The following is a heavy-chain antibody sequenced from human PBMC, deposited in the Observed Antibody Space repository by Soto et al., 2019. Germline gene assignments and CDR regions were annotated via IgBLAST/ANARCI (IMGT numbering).Heavy chain of an antibody. CDR2: IIPIYGTP. V-gene: IGHV1-69*13. Sequence: SVKVSCLASGGTFSSYALSGVRQAPAQGVEGMGGIIPIYGTPNYAQKFQGRVTLTAEESTSTAYRELSSLRSEDTAVSYCTSSPRRGYSYCPPQRLRFGGTYYYYGMNVWGQEPTSTVSS. J-gene: IGHJ6*02. CDR3: TSSPRRGYSYCPPQRLRFGGTYYYYGMNV. CDR1: GGTFSSYA. D-gene: IGHD5-18*01.